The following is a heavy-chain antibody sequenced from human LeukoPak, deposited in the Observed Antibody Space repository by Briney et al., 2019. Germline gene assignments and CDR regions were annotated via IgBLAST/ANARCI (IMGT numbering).Heavy chain of an antibody. CDR1: GYTFIGYY. Sequence: ASVKVSCKASGYTFIGYYMHWVRQAPGQGLEWMGWVTPNSGGTNYAQKFQGRVTMTRDTSISTAYMELSRLRSDDTAVYYCARNTISSGYYYVLNWFDPWGQGTLVTVSS. D-gene: IGHD3-22*01. V-gene: IGHV1-2*02. CDR3: ARNTISSGYYYVLNWFDP. J-gene: IGHJ5*02. CDR2: VTPNSGGT.